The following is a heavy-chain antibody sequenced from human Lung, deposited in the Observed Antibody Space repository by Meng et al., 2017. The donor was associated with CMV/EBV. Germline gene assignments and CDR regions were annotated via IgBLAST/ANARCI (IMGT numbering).Heavy chain of an antibody. Sequence: LTCAVHGGSFGGYYGSWIRQPPGKGLEWIGEINHSGSTNYNPSLKSRVTISVDTSKNQFSLKLSSVTAADTAVYYCARAGYSYGSVWGQGTLVTVSS. CDR3: ARAGYSYGSV. CDR1: GGSFGGYY. CDR2: INHSGST. V-gene: IGHV4-34*01. D-gene: IGHD5-18*01. J-gene: IGHJ4*02.